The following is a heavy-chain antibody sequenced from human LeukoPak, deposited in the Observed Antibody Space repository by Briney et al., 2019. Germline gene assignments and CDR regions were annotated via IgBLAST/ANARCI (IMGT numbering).Heavy chain of an antibody. CDR1: GYSFNTCW. V-gene: IGHV5-51*01. Sequence: GESLKISCQGSGYSFNTCWIGWVRQMPGKGLEWMGIIYPGDSDTRYCPSFQGQVTISVDKSISTAYLQWSSLQASDTAMYYCATVPRIPAVGNTEYFQYWGQGTLVTVSS. D-gene: IGHD6-13*01. CDR2: IYPGDSDT. CDR3: ATVPRIPAVGNTEYFQY. J-gene: IGHJ1*01.